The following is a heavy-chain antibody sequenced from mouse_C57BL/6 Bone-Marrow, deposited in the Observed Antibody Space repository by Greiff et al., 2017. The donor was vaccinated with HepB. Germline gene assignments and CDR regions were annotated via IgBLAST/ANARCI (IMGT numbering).Heavy chain of an antibody. J-gene: IGHJ3*01. CDR3: ASRNYDSAWFAY. CDR1: GYAFSSSW. V-gene: IGHV1-82*01. D-gene: IGHD2-4*01. Sequence: VKLMESGPELVKPGASVKISCKASGYAFSSSWMNWVKQRPGKGLEWIGRIYPGDGDTNYNGKFKGKATLTADKSSSTAYMQLSSLTSEDSAVYFCASRNYDSAWFAYWGQGTLVTVSA. CDR2: IYPGDGDT.